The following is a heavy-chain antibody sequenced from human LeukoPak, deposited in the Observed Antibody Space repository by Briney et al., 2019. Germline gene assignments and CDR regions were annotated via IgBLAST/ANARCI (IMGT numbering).Heavy chain of an antibody. CDR3: ARSGYDLDYFDY. J-gene: IGHJ4*02. V-gene: IGHV1-18*01. CDR1: GYTFTSYG. Sequence: GASVKVSCKGSGYTFTSYGISGVRQAPEQGLEGMGWISAYNGNTNYAQKLQGRVTMTTDTSTSTAYMELRSLRSDDTAVYYCARSGYDLDYFDYWGQGTLVTVSS. CDR2: ISAYNGNT. D-gene: IGHD5-12*01.